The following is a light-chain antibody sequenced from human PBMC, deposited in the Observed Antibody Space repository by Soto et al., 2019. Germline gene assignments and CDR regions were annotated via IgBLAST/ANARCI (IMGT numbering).Light chain of an antibody. CDR3: QQSDNWHRA. V-gene: IGKV3-20*01. J-gene: IGKJ1*01. CDR1: QSVSSNY. CDR2: GAS. Sequence: EIVLTHSPGTVSLSPGERSAVSCRASQSVSSNYLAWYQQKPGQAPRLLIYGASSRATGIPDRFSGSGSGTEFNLTIRSLEPDDFAVYYCQQSDNWHRACGQGTKV.